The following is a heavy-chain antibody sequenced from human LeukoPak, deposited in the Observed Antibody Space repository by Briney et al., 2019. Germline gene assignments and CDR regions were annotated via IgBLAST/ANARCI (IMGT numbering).Heavy chain of an antibody. J-gene: IGHJ4*01. V-gene: IGHV4-34*01. CDR3: ARVKAVAGTLPHLLDY. D-gene: IGHD6-19*01. Sequence: PSETLSLTCAVYGGSFSGYYWSWIRQPPGKGLEWTGEINHRGSTSYNPSLKSRLTISKDKFKNQFSLKLTSVTVADTAVYFCARVKAVAGTLPHLLDYWGQGTLVTVSS. CDR1: GGSFSGYY. CDR2: INHRGST.